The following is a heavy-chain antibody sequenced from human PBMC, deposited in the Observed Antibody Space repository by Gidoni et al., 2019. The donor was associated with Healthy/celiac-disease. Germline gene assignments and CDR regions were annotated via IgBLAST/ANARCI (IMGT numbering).Heavy chain of an antibody. CDR2: INHSGST. CDR3: ARGKRAAIFDY. D-gene: IGHD6-13*01. CDR1: GGAFSGYY. V-gene: IGHV4-34*01. J-gene: IGHJ4*02. Sequence: QVQLQQWGAGLLKPSESLSLNCAVYGGAFSGYYWRWIHQPPGQGLEWSGEINHSGSTNYNPSLKSRVTISVDTSKNQFSLKLSAVTAADTAVYYCARGKRAAIFDYWGQGTLVTVSS.